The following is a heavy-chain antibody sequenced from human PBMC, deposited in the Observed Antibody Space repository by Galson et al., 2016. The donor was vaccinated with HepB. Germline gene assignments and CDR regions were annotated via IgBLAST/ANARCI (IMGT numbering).Heavy chain of an antibody. CDR3: AIDYLTYTGVYLYS. CDR1: GFTFSSYW. J-gene: IGHJ4*02. D-gene: IGHD1-26*01. Sequence: SLRLSCAASGFTFSSYWMHWVRQVPGKGLVMVARTNTDGSDTGYADSAKGRFTISRDNAKNTLYLQMNTLRDEDKAVYYCAIDYLTYTGVYLYSWGQGTLVTVSS. CDR2: TNTDGSDT. V-gene: IGHV3-74*01.